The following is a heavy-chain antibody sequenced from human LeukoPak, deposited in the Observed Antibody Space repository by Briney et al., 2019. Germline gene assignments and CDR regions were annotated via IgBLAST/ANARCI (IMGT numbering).Heavy chain of an antibody. CDR3: ARENGSGSFRN. CDR1: GGSISSYY. Sequence: SETLSLTCTVSGGSISSYYWSWIRQPPGKGLEWIGYIYYSGSTNYNPSLKSRVTMSVDTSKNQFSLKLSSVTAADTAVYYCARENGSGSFRNWGQGTLVTVSS. D-gene: IGHD3-10*01. CDR2: IYYSGST. J-gene: IGHJ4*02. V-gene: IGHV4-59*12.